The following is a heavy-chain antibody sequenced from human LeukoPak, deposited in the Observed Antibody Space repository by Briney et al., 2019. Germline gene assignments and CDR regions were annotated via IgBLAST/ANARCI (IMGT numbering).Heavy chain of an antibody. J-gene: IGHJ5*02. CDR1: GGSFSGYY. Sequence: SETLSLTCAVYGGSFSGYYWSWIRQPPGKGLEWIGEINHSGSTNYNPSLKSRVTISVDTSKNQFSLKLSSVTAADTAVYYCARGDMTGYSSSWYWFDPWGQGTLVTVSS. D-gene: IGHD6-13*01. CDR3: ARGDMTGYSSSWYWFDP. V-gene: IGHV4-34*01. CDR2: INHSGST.